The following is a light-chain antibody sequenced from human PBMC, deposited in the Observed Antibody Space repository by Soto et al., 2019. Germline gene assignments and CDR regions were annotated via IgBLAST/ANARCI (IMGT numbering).Light chain of an antibody. J-gene: IGLJ3*02. CDR1: NSDIGAYNY. CDR3: ASYTPSHTRV. Sequence: QSALTQPASVSGSPGQSITISCTGSNSDIGAYNYVSWYQQHPGKAPRLIIFEVNDRPSGVSHRFSGSKSGNTASLTISGLQAEDEADYYCASYTPSHTRVFGGGTKLTVL. V-gene: IGLV2-14*01. CDR2: EVN.